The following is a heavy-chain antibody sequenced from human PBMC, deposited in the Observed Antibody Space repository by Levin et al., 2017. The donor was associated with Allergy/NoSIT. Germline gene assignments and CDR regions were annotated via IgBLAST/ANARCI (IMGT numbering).Heavy chain of an antibody. CDR3: ARRNSYGHYFDY. J-gene: IGHJ4*02. CDR2: IYYSGST. Sequence: NPSETLSLTCTVSGGSISSSSYYWGWIRQPPGKGLEWIGSIYYSGSTYYNPSLKSRVTISVDTSKNQFSLKLSSVTAADTAVYYCARRNSYGHYFDYWGQGTLVTVSS. V-gene: IGHV4-39*01. CDR1: GGSISSSSYY. D-gene: IGHD5-18*01.